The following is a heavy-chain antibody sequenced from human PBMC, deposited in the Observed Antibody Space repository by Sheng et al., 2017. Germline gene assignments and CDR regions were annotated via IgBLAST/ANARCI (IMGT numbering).Heavy chain of an antibody. CDR3: ARQNGPDAFDI. CDR1: EYTFTDYY. V-gene: IGHV1-2*02. Sequence: QVQLVQSGAEVKKPGASVKVSCKASEYTFTDYYIHWVRQAPGQGLEWMGWINPNSGATNSAQKFQGRVAMTGDTSIITAYMDLSSLRSDDTAVYYCARQNGPDAFDIWGQGTVVTVSS. J-gene: IGHJ3*02. CDR2: INPNSGAT. D-gene: IGHD2-8*01.